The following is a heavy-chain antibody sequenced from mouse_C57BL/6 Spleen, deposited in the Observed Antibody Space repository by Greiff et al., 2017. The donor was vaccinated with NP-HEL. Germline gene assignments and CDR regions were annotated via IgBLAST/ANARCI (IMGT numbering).Heavy chain of an antibody. V-gene: IGHV1-15*01. CDR2: IDPETGGT. Sequence: QVQLQQSGAELARPGASVKMSCKASGYTFTDYEMHWVKQTPVHGLEWIGAIDPETGGTAYNQKFKGKAILTADKSSSTAYMELRSLTSEDSAVYYCTRWGFAYWGQGTLVTVSA. J-gene: IGHJ3*01. CDR3: TRWGFAY. CDR1: GYTFTDYE.